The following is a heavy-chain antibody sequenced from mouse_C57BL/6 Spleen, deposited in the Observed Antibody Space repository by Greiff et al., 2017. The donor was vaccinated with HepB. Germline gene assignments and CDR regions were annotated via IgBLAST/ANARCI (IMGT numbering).Heavy chain of an antibody. J-gene: IGHJ1*03. CDR2: INPGSGGT. CDR3: ARSYDYDGDWYFDV. Sequence: VQLQQSGAELVRPGTSVKVSCKASGYAFTNYLIEWVKQRPGQGLEWIGVINPGSGGTNYNEKFKGKAKLTADKSSSTAYMQLSSLTSEDSAVYFCARSYDYDGDWYFDVWGTGTTVTVSS. CDR1: GYAFTNYL. V-gene: IGHV1-54*01. D-gene: IGHD2-4*01.